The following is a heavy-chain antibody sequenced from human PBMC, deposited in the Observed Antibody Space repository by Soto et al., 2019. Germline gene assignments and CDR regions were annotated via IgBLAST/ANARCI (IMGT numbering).Heavy chain of an antibody. CDR1: GGSISSSSYY. D-gene: IGHD6-6*01. CDR2: IYYSGST. V-gene: IGHV4-39*01. J-gene: IGHJ4*02. Sequence: SETLSLTCTVSGGSISSSSYYWGWIRQPPGKGLEWIGSIYYSGSTYYNPSLKSRVTISVDTSKNQFSLKLSSVTAADTAVYYCARGRLVRSPVPLDYWGQGTLVTVSS. CDR3: ARGRLVRSPVPLDY.